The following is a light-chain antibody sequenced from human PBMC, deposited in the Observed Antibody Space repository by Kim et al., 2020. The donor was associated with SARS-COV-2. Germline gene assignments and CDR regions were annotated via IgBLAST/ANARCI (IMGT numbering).Light chain of an antibody. V-gene: IGKV1-39*01. CDR3: QQSFSTPFT. Sequence: DIQMTQSPSSLSASVGDRVTITCRASQSISSYLNWYQQIPGKAPNLLIYAATSLQSGVPSRFSGSTSGTDLSLTISSLQPEDFATYYCQQSFSTPFTFGPGTKVDIK. J-gene: IGKJ3*01. CDR2: AAT. CDR1: QSISSY.